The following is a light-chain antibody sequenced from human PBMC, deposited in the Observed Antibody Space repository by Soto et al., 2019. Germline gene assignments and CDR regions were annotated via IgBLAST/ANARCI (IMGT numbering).Light chain of an antibody. V-gene: IGKV3-11*01. J-gene: IGKJ1*01. Sequence: EIVLTQSPTTLSSFPGDRVTLSCRASQCINTRLAWYQHRPGKAPSLLIYKASNMAAGIPARFSASGSGTDFTLIISGVQPEDFALYYCHQRQSWPRTFGQGTKVDIK. CDR3: HQRQSWPRT. CDR1: QCINTR. CDR2: KAS.